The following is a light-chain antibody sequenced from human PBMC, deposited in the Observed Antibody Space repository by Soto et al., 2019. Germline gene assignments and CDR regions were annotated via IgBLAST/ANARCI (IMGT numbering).Light chain of an antibody. CDR2: DTS. J-gene: IGKJ1*01. Sequence: EVVMRQSPATLSVSPGEGANLSCRASQGIGDTLAWYQHKPGQTPRLLIYDTSNRATGVPARFSGSGSGTDFTLTISDLEPADFGLYYCQQRLNWPPGFGQGTKVDIK. V-gene: IGKV3-11*01. CDR3: QQRLNWPPG. CDR1: QGIGDT.